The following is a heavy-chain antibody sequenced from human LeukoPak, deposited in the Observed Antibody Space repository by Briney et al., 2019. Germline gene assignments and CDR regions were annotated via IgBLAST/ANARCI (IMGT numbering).Heavy chain of an antibody. Sequence: PGGSLRLSCAASGFDANDNYTSWVRQAPGKELEWVSVIYIAGSTYSADSVRGRFTISRDNSKNTLYLQMNNLRAEDTAVYYCAKSYYYDSSNSKYFYYAMDVWGHGTTVTVSS. V-gene: IGHV3-53*01. CDR1: GFDANDNY. J-gene: IGHJ6*02. D-gene: IGHD3-22*01. CDR2: IYIAGST. CDR3: AKSYYYDSSNSKYFYYAMDV.